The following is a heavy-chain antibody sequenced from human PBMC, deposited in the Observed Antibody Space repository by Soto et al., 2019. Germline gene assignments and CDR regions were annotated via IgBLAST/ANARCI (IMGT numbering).Heavy chain of an antibody. CDR3: ARGWGIAAPGPNWFDP. CDR1: GYSLSGYY. D-gene: IGHD6-13*01. V-gene: IGHV1-2*02. Sequence: ASVEVSCKASGYSLSGYYLHWVRQAPGQGPEWMGWINPNSGGTKYVQKFQGRVTMTRDTSISTVYLELSRLRSDDTAVYYCARGWGIAAPGPNWFDPWGQGTLVTVSS. CDR2: INPNSGGT. J-gene: IGHJ5*02.